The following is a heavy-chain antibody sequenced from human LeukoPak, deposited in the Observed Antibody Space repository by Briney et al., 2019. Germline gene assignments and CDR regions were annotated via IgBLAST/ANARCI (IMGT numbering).Heavy chain of an antibody. CDR1: GFTFSSYE. V-gene: IGHV3-48*03. D-gene: IGHD2-8*02. CDR2: ISGSGTSI. Sequence: PGGSLRLSCAPSGFTFSSYEMDWVRQAPGKGLEWVSYISGSGTSIYYADSVKGRFTISRDNAENSLYLQMNSLRAEDTAVYFCASDCSTGSGYFYYGGQGTLIAVSS. J-gene: IGHJ4*02. CDR3: ASDCSTGSGYFYY.